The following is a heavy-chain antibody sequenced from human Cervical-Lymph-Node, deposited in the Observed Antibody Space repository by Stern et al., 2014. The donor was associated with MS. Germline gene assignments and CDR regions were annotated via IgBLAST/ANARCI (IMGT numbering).Heavy chain of an antibody. CDR1: GYTLTNYY. CDR3: ASGRLGY. J-gene: IGHJ4*02. Sequence: VQLVESGAEAKKPGASVNVSCKAPGYTLTNYYIHWMRQAPGQGLEWMGMVNPTGDSTTYAQKFQGRVTMTRDTSTSTVYMELSSLTSGDTALYYCASGRLGYWGQGTLVTVSS. D-gene: IGHD3-16*01. CDR2: VNPTGDST. V-gene: IGHV1-46*01.